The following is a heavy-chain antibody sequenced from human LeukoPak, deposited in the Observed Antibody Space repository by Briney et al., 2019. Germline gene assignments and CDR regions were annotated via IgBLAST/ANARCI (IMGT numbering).Heavy chain of an antibody. CDR1: GFTFRYYA. Sequence: GGSLRLSCAASGFTFRYYAMHWVRQAPGKGLEWVAVISNDGSIQYYTDSVKGRFIISRDDSKNRMYLQMNSLRVDDTALYYCARGPDPVVRGPRRAFDLWGQGTRVTVSS. D-gene: IGHD3-10*01. J-gene: IGHJ3*01. V-gene: IGHV3-30-3*01. CDR3: ARGPDPVVRGPRRAFDL. CDR2: ISNDGSIQ.